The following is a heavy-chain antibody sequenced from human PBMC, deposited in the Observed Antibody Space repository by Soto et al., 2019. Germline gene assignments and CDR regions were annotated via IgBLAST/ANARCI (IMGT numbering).Heavy chain of an antibody. CDR1: GFTFSSYW. CDR3: AGERGWSLFDY. J-gene: IGHJ4*02. CDR2: TNSDGSDT. D-gene: IGHD6-19*01. Sequence: EVQLVESGGGLVQPGGSLRLSCAASGFTFSSYWMYWVRQAPGKGLVWVSRTNSDGSDTSYADSVKGRFTISRDNAKNTLYLQMNTLRAEDTAVYYCAGERGWSLFDYWGQGTLVTVSS. V-gene: IGHV3-74*01.